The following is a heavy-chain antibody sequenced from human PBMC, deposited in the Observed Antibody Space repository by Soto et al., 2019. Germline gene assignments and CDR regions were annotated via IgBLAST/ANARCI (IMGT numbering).Heavy chain of an antibody. CDR3: ATLVSGEGVVGAILNWFDP. CDR2: FDPEDGET. J-gene: IGHJ5*02. Sequence: QVRLVQSGAEVKKPGASVKVSCKVSGYTLTELSMHWVRQAPGKGLEWMGGFDPEDGETIYSQKFQGRVTVTEDTSTDTVYMELSSLRSEDTAVYYCATLVSGEGVVGAILNWFDPWGQGTLVTVSS. CDR1: GYTLTELS. D-gene: IGHD1-26*01. V-gene: IGHV1-24*01.